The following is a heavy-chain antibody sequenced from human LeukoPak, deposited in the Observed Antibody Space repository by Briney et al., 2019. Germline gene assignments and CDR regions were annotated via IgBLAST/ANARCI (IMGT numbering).Heavy chain of an antibody. CDR2: ISYDGSNK. J-gene: IGHJ4*02. CDR3: AKDMSSGYSPFDY. CDR1: GFTFSSYG. Sequence: WGSLRLSCAASGFTFSSYGMHWVRQAPGKGLEWVAVISYDGSNKYYADSVKGRFTISRDNSKNTLYLQMNSLRAEDTAVYYCAKDMSSGYSPFDYWGQGTLGTVSS. V-gene: IGHV3-30*18. D-gene: IGHD3-22*01.